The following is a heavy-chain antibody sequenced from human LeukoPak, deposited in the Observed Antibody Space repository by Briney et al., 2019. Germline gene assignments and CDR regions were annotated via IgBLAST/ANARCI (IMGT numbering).Heavy chain of an antibody. Sequence: GSSVKVSCKASGGTFSSYAISWVRQAPGQGLEWTGGIIPIFGTANYAQKFQGRVTITADKSTSTAYMELSSLRSEDTAVYYCARGRENYGDYVDAFDIWGQGTLVTVSS. J-gene: IGHJ3*02. CDR3: ARGRENYGDYVDAFDI. D-gene: IGHD4-17*01. V-gene: IGHV1-69*06. CDR1: GGTFSSYA. CDR2: IIPIFGTA.